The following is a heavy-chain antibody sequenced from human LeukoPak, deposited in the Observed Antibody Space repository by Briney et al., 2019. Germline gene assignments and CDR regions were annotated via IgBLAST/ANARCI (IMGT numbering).Heavy chain of an antibody. Sequence: PGGSLRLSCAASGFTFDDYAMHWVRQAPGKGLGWVSGISWNSGSIGYADSVKGRFTISRDNAKNTLYLQMNSLRAEDTAVYYCAKGPPEYCSGGSCHSGRNWIDPWGQGTLVTVSS. V-gene: IGHV3-9*01. D-gene: IGHD2-15*01. CDR2: ISWNSGSI. CDR1: GFTFDDYA. J-gene: IGHJ5*02. CDR3: AKGPPEYCSGGSCHSGRNWIDP.